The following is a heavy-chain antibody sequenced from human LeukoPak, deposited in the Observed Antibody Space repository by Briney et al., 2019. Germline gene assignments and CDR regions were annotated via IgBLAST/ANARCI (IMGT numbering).Heavy chain of an antibody. J-gene: IGHJ4*02. CDR3: ARNCGWYTAIDY. CDR1: GFTFSSYE. CDR2: ISSSGTST. Sequence: PGGSLRLSCAASGFTFSSYEMNWVRQAPGKGLEWISFISSSGTSTSYADSVRGRFTISRDNAKNSLYLQMNSLRVEDTAVYYCARNCGWYTAIDYWGQGTLVTVSS. V-gene: IGHV3-48*03. D-gene: IGHD6-19*01.